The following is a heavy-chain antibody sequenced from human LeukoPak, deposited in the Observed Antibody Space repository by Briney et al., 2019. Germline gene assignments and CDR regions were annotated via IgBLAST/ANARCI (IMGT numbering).Heavy chain of an antibody. Sequence: PGGSLRLSCAASGFTFSSYAMHWVRQAPGKGLEWVAVISYDGSNKYYADSVKGRFTISRDNSKNTLYLQMNSLRAEDTAVYYCARGGSLSYYYYGMDVWGQGTTVTVSS. J-gene: IGHJ6*02. D-gene: IGHD3-16*02. CDR1: GFTFSSYA. CDR2: ISYDGSNK. V-gene: IGHV3-30-3*01. CDR3: ARGGSLSYYYYGMDV.